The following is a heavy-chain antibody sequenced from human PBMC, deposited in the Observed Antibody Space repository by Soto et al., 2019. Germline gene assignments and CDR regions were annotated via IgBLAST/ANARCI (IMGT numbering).Heavy chain of an antibody. Sequence: QVHLVQSGAEVKKPGASLKVSCTASGYTLTSHHVHWVRQAPGRRLEWMGSINPANGVAQYTARFQGRVIMTRDTSTSTVYMELRGLTSEDTAIFFCARGGGVGLDGSAALDIWGKGTMVTVSS. D-gene: IGHD2-2*03. CDR3: ARGGGVGLDGSAALDI. V-gene: IGHV1-46*01. CDR1: GYTLTSHH. CDR2: INPANGVA. J-gene: IGHJ3*02.